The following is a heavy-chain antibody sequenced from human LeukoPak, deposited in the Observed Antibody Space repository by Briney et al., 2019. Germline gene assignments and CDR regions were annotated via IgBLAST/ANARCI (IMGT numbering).Heavy chain of an antibody. Sequence: PSETLSLTCAVYGGSFSGYYWSWIRQPPGEGLEWIGEINHSGSTNYNPSLKSRVTISVDTSKNQFSLKLSSVTAADTAVYYCARGPRGTIFGVVTKPRGFDPWGQGTLVTVSS. V-gene: IGHV4-34*01. CDR2: INHSGST. J-gene: IGHJ5*02. CDR1: GGSFSGYY. CDR3: ARGPRGTIFGVVTKPRGFDP. D-gene: IGHD3-3*01.